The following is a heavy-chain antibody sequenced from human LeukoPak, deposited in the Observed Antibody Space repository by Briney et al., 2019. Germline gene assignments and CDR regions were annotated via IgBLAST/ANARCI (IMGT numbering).Heavy chain of an antibody. Sequence: SVKVSCKASGGTFSSYAISWVRQAPGQGLEWMGGIIPIFGTANYAQKFQGRVTITADESTSTAYMELSSLRSEDTAVYYCAREPHQDYYDSSGYYTYYFDYWGQGTLVTVSS. CDR1: GGTFSSYA. CDR3: AREPHQDYYDSSGYYTYYFDY. J-gene: IGHJ4*02. V-gene: IGHV1-69*13. D-gene: IGHD3-22*01. CDR2: IIPIFGTA.